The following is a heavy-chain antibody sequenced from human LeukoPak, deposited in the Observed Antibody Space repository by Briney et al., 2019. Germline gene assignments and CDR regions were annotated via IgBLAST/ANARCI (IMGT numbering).Heavy chain of an antibody. D-gene: IGHD6-13*01. J-gene: IGHJ4*02. CDR2: IYYSGST. CDR3: ARDATLAAAGFDY. V-gene: IGHV4-39*07. CDR1: GGSISSSSYY. Sequence: PSETLSLTCTVSGGSISSSSYYWGWIRQPPGKGLEWIGSIYYSGSTYYNPSLKSRVTISVDTSKNQFSLKLSSVTAADTAVYYCARDATLAAAGFDYWGQGTLVTVSS.